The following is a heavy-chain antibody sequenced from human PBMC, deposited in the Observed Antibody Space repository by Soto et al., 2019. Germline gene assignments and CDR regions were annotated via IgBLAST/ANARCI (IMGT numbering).Heavy chain of an antibody. CDR1: GYTFTSYG. V-gene: IGHV1-18*04. CDR3: AKVGCSTRCYGGNYYYGMDV. J-gene: IGHJ6*02. CDR2: ISAYNGNT. D-gene: IGHD2-2*01. Sequence: QVQLVQSGAEVKKPGASVKVSCKASGYTFTSYGISWVRQAPGQGLEWMGWISAYNGNTNYAQKLQGRVTMTTDTSTSTAYMELRSLRSDDTAVYYCAKVGCSTRCYGGNYYYGMDVWGQGTTVTVSS.